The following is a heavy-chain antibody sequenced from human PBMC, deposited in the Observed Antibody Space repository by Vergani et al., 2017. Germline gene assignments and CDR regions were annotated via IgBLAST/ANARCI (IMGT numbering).Heavy chain of an antibody. D-gene: IGHD3-22*01. V-gene: IGHV1-46*03. J-gene: IGHJ4*02. CDR2: INPSGGST. CDR1: GYTFTSYY. Sequence: QVQLVQSGAEVKKPGASVKFSFKAPGYTFTSYYMHWVRQAPGQGLEWMGIINPSGGSTSYAQKFQGRVTMFRDTTTSTVYMELSSLRSEATAVYYCTRGWYYDSIAYWAYWGQGTLVTVSS. CDR3: TRGWYYDSIAYWAY.